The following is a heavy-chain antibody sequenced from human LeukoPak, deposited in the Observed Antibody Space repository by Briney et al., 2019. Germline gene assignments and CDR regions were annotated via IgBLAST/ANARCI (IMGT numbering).Heavy chain of an antibody. CDR1: GGPKSNYF. D-gene: IGHD3-3*01. J-gene: IGHJ6*03. V-gene: IGHV4-59*08. Sequence: SETLSLTCTVSGGPKSNYFCTWIRQPPGKGLEWVGYIYHTGSTNYHPSLKSRVTISVDTSKKQFSLKLNSVTAADTAVYFCARHRIFGLNHYYYHMDVWGEGTTVTVSS. CDR2: IYHTGST. CDR3: ARHRIFGLNHYYYHMDV.